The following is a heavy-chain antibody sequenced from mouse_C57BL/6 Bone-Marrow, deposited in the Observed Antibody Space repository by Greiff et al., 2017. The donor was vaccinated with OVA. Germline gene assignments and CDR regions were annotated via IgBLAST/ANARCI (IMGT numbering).Heavy chain of an antibody. D-gene: IGHD1-1*01. CDR3: ASKWAYGVDFDV. CDR1: GYAFSSSW. Sequence: QVQLQQSGPELVKPGASVKISCKASGYAFSSSWMNWVKQRPGKGLEWIGRIYPGDGDTNYIGKFKGKATLTADKSSSTAYMQLSSLTSEDSAVYFCASKWAYGVDFDVWGTGTTVTVSS. J-gene: IGHJ1*03. V-gene: IGHV1-82*01. CDR2: IYPGDGDT.